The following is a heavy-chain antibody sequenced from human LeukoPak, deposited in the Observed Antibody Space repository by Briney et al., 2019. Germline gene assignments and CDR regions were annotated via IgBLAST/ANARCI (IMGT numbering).Heavy chain of an antibody. J-gene: IGHJ4*02. CDR3: AIWAPDNN. CDR1: GFTFHGSW. D-gene: IGHD1-14*01. CDR2: MDPSGTPK. V-gene: IGHV3-7*01. Sequence: PGGSLRLSCAASGFTFHGSWMNWVRQVPGKGLEWVANMDPSGTPKRYVDSVRGRFTISKDNSGTSFYLEMSSLTVDDTAIYYCAIWAPDNNWGQGTLVTVSS.